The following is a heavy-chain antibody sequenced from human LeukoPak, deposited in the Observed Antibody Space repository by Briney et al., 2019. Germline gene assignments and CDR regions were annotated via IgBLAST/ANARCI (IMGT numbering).Heavy chain of an antibody. D-gene: IGHD3-10*01. CDR1: GFTFSNYW. CDR2: IKTDGYDK. Sequence: GGSLRLSCAASGFTFSNYWMGWVRQAPGKGLEWVANIKTDGYDKYYADSVKGRFTISRDNAKSSLYLQMDSLRAEDTAVYYRARGPDYYGSGSPLDVFDIWGQGTMVTVSS. CDR3: ARGPDYYGSGSPLDVFDI. V-gene: IGHV3-7*01. J-gene: IGHJ3*02.